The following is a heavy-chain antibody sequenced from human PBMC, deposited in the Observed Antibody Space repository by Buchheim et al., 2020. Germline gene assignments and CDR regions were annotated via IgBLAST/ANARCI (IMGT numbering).Heavy chain of an antibody. CDR3: AKALGYSYGPHWFDP. CDR1: GFTFTNYA. CDR2: ISGSGTAT. V-gene: IGHV3-23*01. Sequence: EVQLLESGGGFVQPGGSLRLSCAASGFTFTNYAMNWVRQAPGKGLEWVSAISGSGTATYYTNSVKGRFTISRDNSKNSLYLQMNSLRAEDTAVYYCAKALGYSYGPHWFDPWGQGTL. D-gene: IGHD5-18*01. J-gene: IGHJ5*02.